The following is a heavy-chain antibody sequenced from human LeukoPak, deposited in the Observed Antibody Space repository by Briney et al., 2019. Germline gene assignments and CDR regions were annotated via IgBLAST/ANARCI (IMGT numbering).Heavy chain of an antibody. J-gene: IGHJ4*02. CDR2: INNSGDST. V-gene: IGHV3-23*01. D-gene: IGHD3-22*01. Sequence: PGGSLRLSCAASGFTFTSYAMSWVRQAPGKGLEWVSAINNSGDSTYYADSVKGRFTISRDNTKNTLYLQMYSLRAEDTAVYYCARGTYYYDSSGYLGNWGQGTLVTVSS. CDR1: GFTFTSYA. CDR3: ARGTYYYDSSGYLGN.